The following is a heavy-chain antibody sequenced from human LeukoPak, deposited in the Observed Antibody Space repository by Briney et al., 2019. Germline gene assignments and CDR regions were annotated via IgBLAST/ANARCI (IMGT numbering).Heavy chain of an antibody. CDR3: ARAPPPTYCGGDCYSSYFDN. J-gene: IGHJ4*02. CDR1: GGSISSGSYY. D-gene: IGHD2-21*02. Sequence: SETLSLTCTVSGGSISSGSYYWSWIRQPAGKGLEWIGRIYTSGSTNYNPSLKSRVTVSVDTSKNQFSLTLSFVTTADTAVYFCARAPPPTYCGGDCYSSYFDNWGQGILVTVSS. CDR2: IYTSGST. V-gene: IGHV4-61*02.